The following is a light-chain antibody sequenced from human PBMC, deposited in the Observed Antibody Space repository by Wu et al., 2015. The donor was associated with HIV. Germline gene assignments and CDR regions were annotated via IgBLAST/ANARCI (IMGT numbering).Light chain of an antibody. Sequence: DILLTQSPATLSLSPGERATLSCRASQSVTSNYLAWYQQKPGQAPRPLIYGASSRATGIPDRFSGSGSGTDFTLTISRLEPEDFAVYYCQQYDGSPTYTFGQGTKLEIK. V-gene: IGKV3-20*01. CDR1: QSVTSNY. CDR3: QQYDGSPTYT. CDR2: GAS. J-gene: IGKJ2*01.